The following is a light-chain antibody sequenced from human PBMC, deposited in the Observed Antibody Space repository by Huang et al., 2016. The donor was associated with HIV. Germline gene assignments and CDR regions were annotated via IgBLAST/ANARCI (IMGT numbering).Light chain of an antibody. J-gene: IGKJ2*01. CDR1: QHINKY. V-gene: IGKV1-39*01. CDR2: GSS. CDR3: QQSVKTPRT. Sequence: DIQITQSPSSLSASVGDRVTITCRASQHINKYLNWYQQQPGKAPKLLISGSSTLQRGVPSSFSGSGSGTDFTLTISSLQPEDSAVYFCQQSVKTPRTFGQGTKLEI.